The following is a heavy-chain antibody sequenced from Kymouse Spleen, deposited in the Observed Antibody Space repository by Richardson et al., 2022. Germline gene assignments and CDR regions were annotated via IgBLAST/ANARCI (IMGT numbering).Heavy chain of an antibody. J-gene: IGHJ6*02. CDR3: ARADYDFWSGYYTGYYYYGMDV. V-gene: IGHV4-34*01. CDR2: INHSGST. D-gene: IGHD3-3*01. CDR1: GGSFSGYY. Sequence: QVQLQQWGAGLLKPSETLSLTCAVYGGSFSGYYWSWIRQPPGKGLEWIGEINHSGSTNYNPSLKSRVTISVDTSKNQFSLKLSSVTAADTAVYYCARADYDFWSGYYTGYYYYGMDVWGQGTTVTVSS.